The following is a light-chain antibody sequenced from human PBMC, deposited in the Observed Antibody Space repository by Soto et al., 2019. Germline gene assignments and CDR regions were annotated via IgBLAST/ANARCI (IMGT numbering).Light chain of an antibody. CDR2: GNT. J-gene: IGLJ2*01. V-gene: IGLV1-40*01. Sequence: QSVLTQPPSVTGAPGQRVTISCTGTSSNIGAGFDVNWYRQVPGRAPKLLIRGNTNRPSGVPDRVSDSRSGTSASLAITGLQAEDEADYYCQYYDISLVGLLFGGGTKVTVL. CDR1: SSNIGAGFD. CDR3: QYYDISLVGLL.